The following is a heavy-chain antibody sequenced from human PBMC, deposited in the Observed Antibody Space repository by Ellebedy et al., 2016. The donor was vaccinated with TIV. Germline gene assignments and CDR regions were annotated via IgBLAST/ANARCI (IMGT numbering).Heavy chain of an antibody. J-gene: IGHJ6*02. Sequence: PGGSLSLSCAASGFTFSSYVMSGVRQAPGKGLEWVQAISGGGGTTYYADAVKGRFTISRDNSKNTLYLKMNSLRAEDTAVYYCARDVGPVYTYGRDPSYYYGMDVWGQGTTVTVSS. D-gene: IGHD5-18*01. CDR1: GFTFSSYV. V-gene: IGHV3-23*01. CDR3: ARDVGPVYTYGRDPSYYYGMDV. CDR2: ISGGGGTT.